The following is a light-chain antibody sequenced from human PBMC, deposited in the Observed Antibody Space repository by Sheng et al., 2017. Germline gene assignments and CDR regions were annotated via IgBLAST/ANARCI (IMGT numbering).Light chain of an antibody. CDR2: AAS. J-gene: IGKJ2*01. CDR1: QDIRNS. Sequence: TQMTQSPSSLSASVGDRVTITCRASQDIRNSLAWYQQKPGNAPKLLVSAASRLESGVPSRFSGSGSGTDYTLTISSLQPEDFATYYCQQYYNIPPYTFGQGTKLEIK. V-gene: IGKV1-NL1*01. CDR3: QQYYNIPPYT.